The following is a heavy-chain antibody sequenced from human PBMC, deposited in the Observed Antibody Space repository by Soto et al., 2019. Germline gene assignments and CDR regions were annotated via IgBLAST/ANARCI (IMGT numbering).Heavy chain of an antibody. CDR2: FDPEDGET. CDR1: GYTLTELS. Sequence: ASVKVSCKVSGYTLTELSMPWGRQAPGKRLEWMGGFDPEDGETIYAQKFQGRVTMTEDTSTDTAYMELSSLRSEDTAVYYCATDYYGSGSHSYYYYMDVWGKGTTVTVSS. D-gene: IGHD3-10*01. CDR3: ATDYYGSGSHSYYYYMDV. J-gene: IGHJ6*03. V-gene: IGHV1-24*01.